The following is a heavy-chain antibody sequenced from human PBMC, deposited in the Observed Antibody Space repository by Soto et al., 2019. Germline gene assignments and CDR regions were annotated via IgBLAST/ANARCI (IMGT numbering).Heavy chain of an antibody. D-gene: IGHD2-15*01. Sequence: LRLSCAASGFTFSSYWMHWVRQDPEKGLVWVSRINGDGISTSYADSVKGRFTISRDNAKDTLYLHMNSLGAEDTAVYYCARISQGTYCRGGNCYSDYWGQGTLVTVS. J-gene: IGHJ4*02. V-gene: IGHV3-74*01. CDR1: GFTFSSYW. CDR2: INGDGIST. CDR3: ARISQGTYCRGGNCYSDY.